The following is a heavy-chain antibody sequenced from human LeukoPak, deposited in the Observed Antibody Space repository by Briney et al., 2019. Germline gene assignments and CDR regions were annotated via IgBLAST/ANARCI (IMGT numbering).Heavy chain of an antibody. V-gene: IGHV3-33*06. J-gene: IGHJ3*02. CDR3: AKGGGTYYVSAFDI. D-gene: IGHD1-26*01. CDR2: IWSDGSNK. Sequence: GGSLRLSCATSGFTFSSYGMHWVRQAPGKGLEWVAVIWSDGSNKYYADSVKGRFTISRDNSKNTLCLQMNSLRAEDTAVYYCAKGGGTYYVSAFDIWGQGTMVTVSS. CDR1: GFTFSSYG.